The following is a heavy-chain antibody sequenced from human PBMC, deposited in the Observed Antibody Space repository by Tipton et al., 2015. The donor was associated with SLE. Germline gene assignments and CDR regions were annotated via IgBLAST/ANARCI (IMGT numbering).Heavy chain of an antibody. D-gene: IGHD6-19*01. CDR1: GGSLSSHY. CDR2: IYYSGST. CDR3: ARVSESGWYYCDY. V-gene: IGHV4-59*11. J-gene: IGHJ4*02. Sequence: TLSLTCTVSGGSLSSHYWSWLRQPPGQGLEWLGYIYYSGSTNYNPSLKSRVTISVDTSKNQFSLKLSSVTAADTAVYYCARVSESGWYYCDYWGQGTLVTVSS.